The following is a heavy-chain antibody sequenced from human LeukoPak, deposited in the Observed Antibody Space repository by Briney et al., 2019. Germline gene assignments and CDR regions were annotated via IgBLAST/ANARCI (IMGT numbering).Heavy chain of an antibody. J-gene: IGHJ6*02. CDR2: IFYSGST. CDR1: GGSISTYY. Sequence: SETLSLTCTVSGGSISTYYWNWIRQPPGKGLEWIGYIFYSGSTNYNPSLKSRVTISVDTSKNQFSLKLSSVTAADTAVYYCASQTNSKRDGDYYYYGMDVWGQGTTVTVSS. CDR3: ASQTNSKRDGDYYYYGMDV. V-gene: IGHV4-59*08. D-gene: IGHD5-24*01.